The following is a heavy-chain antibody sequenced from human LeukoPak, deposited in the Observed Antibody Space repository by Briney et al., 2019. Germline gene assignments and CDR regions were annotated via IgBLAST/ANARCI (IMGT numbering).Heavy chain of an antibody. CDR3: ARDRFYCTNGVCTLGAYYYYYMDV. Sequence: GGSLRLSCAASGFTFSDYYMTWIRQAPGKGLEWVSYISSSGSTIFYADSVKGRFTISRDNAKNSLYLQMNSLRAEDTAVYYCARDRFYCTNGVCTLGAYYYYYMDVWGKGTTVTVSS. J-gene: IGHJ6*03. CDR1: GFTFSDYY. V-gene: IGHV3-11*01. D-gene: IGHD2-8*01. CDR2: ISSSGSTI.